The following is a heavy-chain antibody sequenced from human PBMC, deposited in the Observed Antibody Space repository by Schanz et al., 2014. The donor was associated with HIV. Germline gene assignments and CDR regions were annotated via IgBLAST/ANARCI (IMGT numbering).Heavy chain of an antibody. V-gene: IGHV3-23*01. CDR2: ISGGGGST. D-gene: IGHD6-19*01. J-gene: IGHJ4*02. CDR1: GFRFSSHA. CDR3: ARDPSRLVEAGYFDN. Sequence: EVQLLESGGGLVQPGESLRLSCAVSGFRFSSHAMTWVRQAPGKGPEWVSAISGGGGSTYYADSVKGRFTISRENAKNSLYLQMNSLRTEDTAVYYCARDPSRLVEAGYFDNWGQGTLVTVSS.